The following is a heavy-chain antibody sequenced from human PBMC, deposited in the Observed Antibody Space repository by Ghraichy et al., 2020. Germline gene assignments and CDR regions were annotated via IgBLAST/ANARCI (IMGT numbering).Heavy chain of an antibody. V-gene: IGHV3-23*01. CDR2: ISGTGDT. Sequence: GGSLRLSCATSGFTFRNFAMTWVRQAPGKGLEWVSTISGTGDTNYADSVKVRFTISRDNSKNMLSLQMNSLRAEDTALYYCAKASGNGWYYFDFRGQGTLVTVSS. D-gene: IGHD6-19*01. J-gene: IGHJ4*02. CDR1: GFTFRNFA. CDR3: AKASGNGWYYFDF.